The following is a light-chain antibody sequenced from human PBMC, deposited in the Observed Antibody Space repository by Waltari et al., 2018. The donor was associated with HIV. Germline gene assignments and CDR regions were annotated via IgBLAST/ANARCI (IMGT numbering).Light chain of an antibody. CDR1: GIGGKG. CDR3: QVWDETTEYLVV. J-gene: IGLJ2*01. V-gene: IGLV3-21*02. Sequence: SYLLSQTPSVSVAPGQTATISCGGDGIGGKGVQGYQQKPGQAPLLVLYNDRDRPSGVPERFSGSNSGNMATLTITRVEGVDEADYYCQVWDETTEYLVVFGGGTKLTVL. CDR2: NDR.